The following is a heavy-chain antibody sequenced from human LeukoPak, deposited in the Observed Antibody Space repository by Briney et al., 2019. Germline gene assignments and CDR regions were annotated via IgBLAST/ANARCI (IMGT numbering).Heavy chain of an antibody. CDR2: INYSGST. Sequence: SETLSLTCAVYGGSFSGYYRRWIRQPPEKGLEWIGEINYSGSTNYNPSLKSRVTISVDTSKNQFSLKLSSVTAADTAVYYCARGAGALTLDYFDYWGQGTLVTVSS. V-gene: IGHV4-34*01. CDR3: ARGAGALTLDYFDY. CDR1: GGSFSGYY. J-gene: IGHJ4*02. D-gene: IGHD4/OR15-4a*01.